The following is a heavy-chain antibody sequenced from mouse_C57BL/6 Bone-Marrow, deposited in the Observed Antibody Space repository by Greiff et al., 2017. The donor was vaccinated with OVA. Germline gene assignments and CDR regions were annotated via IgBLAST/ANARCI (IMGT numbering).Heavy chain of an antibody. Sequence: VQLQQPGAELVKPGASVKLSCKASGYTFTSYWMHWVKQRPGQGLEWIGMIHPNSGSTNYNEKFKSKATLTVDKSSSTAYMQLSSLTSENSAVYYCARYGNWYYFDYWGQGTTLTVSS. V-gene: IGHV1-64*01. D-gene: IGHD2-1*01. J-gene: IGHJ2*01. CDR3: ARYGNWYYFDY. CDR1: GYTFTSYW. CDR2: IHPNSGST.